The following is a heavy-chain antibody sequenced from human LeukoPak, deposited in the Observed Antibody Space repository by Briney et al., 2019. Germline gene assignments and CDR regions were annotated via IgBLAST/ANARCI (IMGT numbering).Heavy chain of an antibody. D-gene: IGHD7-27*01. CDR2: IDPSDSET. CDR3: ARQTAMGRSGDY. CDR1: GYSFTSYW. J-gene: IGHJ4*02. V-gene: IGHV5-51*01. Sequence: GESLKITCKASGYSFTSYWIGWVRHMPGKGLEWMGIIDPSDSETRYTPSFQGQVTISVDKSLTTAYLQWNSLKASDTAMYYCARQTAMGRSGDYWGQGTLVTVSS.